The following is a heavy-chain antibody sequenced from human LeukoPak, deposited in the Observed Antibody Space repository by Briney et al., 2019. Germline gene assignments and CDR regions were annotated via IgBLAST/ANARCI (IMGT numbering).Heavy chain of an antibody. V-gene: IGHV4-39*07. Sequence: PSETLSLTCTVSGGSISSSSYYWGWIRQPPGKGLEWVGSIYYSGSTYYNPSLKSRVTISVDTSKNQFSLKLSSVTAADTAVYYCARDIPVGGGVGVDYWGQGTLVTVSS. J-gene: IGHJ4*02. CDR3: ARDIPVGGGVGVDY. CDR2: IYYSGST. CDR1: GGSISSSSYY. D-gene: IGHD2-8*02.